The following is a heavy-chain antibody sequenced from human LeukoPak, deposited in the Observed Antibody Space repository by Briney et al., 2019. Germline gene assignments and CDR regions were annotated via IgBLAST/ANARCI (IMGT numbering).Heavy chain of an antibody. V-gene: IGHV3-23*01. J-gene: IGHJ4*02. Sequence: PGGSLRLSCAASGFTFSSYAMSWVRQAPGKGLEWVSAISGSGGSTYYADSVKGRFTISRDNSKNTLYLQMNSLRAEDTAVYYCANSVGPGRIGVAGNHGGLWGQGTLVTVSS. CDR1: GFTFSSYA. CDR3: ANSVGPGRIGVAGNHGGL. D-gene: IGHD6-19*01. CDR2: ISGSGGST.